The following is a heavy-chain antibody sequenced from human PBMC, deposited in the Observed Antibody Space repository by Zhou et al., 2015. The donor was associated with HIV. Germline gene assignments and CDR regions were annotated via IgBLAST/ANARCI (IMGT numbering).Heavy chain of an antibody. J-gene: IGHJ4*02. CDR3: ATAPSGSYYFDS. D-gene: IGHD1-26*01. CDR1: GYPFSSYG. CDR2: IYNGNT. Sequence: QVQLVQSGGEVKKPGASMKVSCKASGYPFSSYGLTWVRQVPGQGLEWMGWIYNGNTNYAQKFQGRVTMTTDTSTSTGYMELSSLRSEDTAVYYCATAPSGSYYFDSWGQGTLVTVSS. V-gene: IGHV1-18*04.